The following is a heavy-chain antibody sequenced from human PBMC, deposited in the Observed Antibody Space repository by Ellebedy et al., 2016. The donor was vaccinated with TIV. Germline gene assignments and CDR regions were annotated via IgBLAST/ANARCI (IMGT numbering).Heavy chain of an antibody. CDR3: ARRAGTTNWFDP. CDR1: GYTFSNYW. Sequence: GESLKISCRGSGYTFSNYWIGWVRQMPGKDLEWMGSIYPGDSGTRYSPSFQGQVTFSVDKSISTAYLQWSSLKASDTAIYYCARRAGTTNWFDPWGQGTLVTVSS. J-gene: IGHJ5*02. V-gene: IGHV5-51*01. CDR2: IYPGDSGT. D-gene: IGHD1-7*01.